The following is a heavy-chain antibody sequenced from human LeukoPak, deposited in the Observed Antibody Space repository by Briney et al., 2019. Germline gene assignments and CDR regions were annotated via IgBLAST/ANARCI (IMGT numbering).Heavy chain of an antibody. CDR1: GFTFSSYA. D-gene: IGHD2-2*01. CDR2: ISYDGSNK. CDR3: AKGYQLADY. Sequence: GGSLRLSCAASGFTFSSYAMHWVRQAPGKGLEWVAVISYDGSNKYYADSVKGRFTISRDNSKNTLYLQMNSLRVDDTAIYYCAKGYQLADYWGQGALVTVSS. V-gene: IGHV3-30*04. J-gene: IGHJ4*02.